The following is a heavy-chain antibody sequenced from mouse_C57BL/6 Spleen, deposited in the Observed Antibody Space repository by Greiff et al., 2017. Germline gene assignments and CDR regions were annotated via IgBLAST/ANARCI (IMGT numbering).Heavy chain of an antibody. CDR3: AREKYYGSSYGYFDV. Sequence: VQLQESGAELVKPGASVKISCKASGYAFSSYWMNWVKQRPGKGLEWIGQIYPGDGDTNYNGKFKGKATLTADKSSSTAYMQLSSLTSEDSAVYFCAREKYYGSSYGYFDVWGTGTTVTVSS. D-gene: IGHD1-1*01. J-gene: IGHJ1*03. CDR1: GYAFSSYW. CDR2: IYPGDGDT. V-gene: IGHV1-80*01.